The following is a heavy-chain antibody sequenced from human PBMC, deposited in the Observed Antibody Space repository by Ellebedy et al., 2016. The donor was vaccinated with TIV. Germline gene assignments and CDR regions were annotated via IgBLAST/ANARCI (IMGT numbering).Heavy chain of an antibody. CDR1: GFTFSSFA. CDR3: AKGGGSGWYMYPIDY. CDR2: FSDST. D-gene: IGHD6-19*01. J-gene: IGHJ4*01. Sequence: GESLKISCAASGFTFSSFAMSWVRQAPGKGLEWVSGFSDSTYYADSVKGRFAISRDNSKHTLYLQMNSLRVEDAAIYYCAKGGGSGWYMYPIDYWGHGTLVTVSS. V-gene: IGHV3-23*01.